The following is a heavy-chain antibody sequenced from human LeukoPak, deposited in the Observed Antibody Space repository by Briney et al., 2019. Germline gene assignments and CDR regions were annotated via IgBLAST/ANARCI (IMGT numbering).Heavy chain of an antibody. J-gene: IGHJ6*02. CDR3: ASSPLDYGDHSWWSPRYYYGVDV. CDR2: INHSGST. V-gene: IGHV4-34*01. CDR1: GGSFSGYY. Sequence: SETLSLTCAVYGGSFSGYYWSWIRQPPGKGLEWIGEINHSGSTNYNPSLKSRVTISVDTSKNQFSLKLSSVTAADTAVYYCASSPLDYGDHSWWSPRYYYGVDVWGQGTTVTVSS. D-gene: IGHD4-17*01.